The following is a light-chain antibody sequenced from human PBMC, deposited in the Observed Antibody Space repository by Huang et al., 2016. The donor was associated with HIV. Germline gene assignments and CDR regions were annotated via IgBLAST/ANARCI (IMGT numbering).Light chain of an antibody. Sequence: IVMTQSPATMSVSPGQRVTLSCRASQSVSNKVAWYQQKPGQAPRLLISDASKRAITAPARFSGSGSGTEFTLTINSLQSEDFAVYHCQQYNNWPRESFGQGTKLEIK. CDR1: QSVSNK. V-gene: IGKV3-15*01. J-gene: IGKJ2*03. CDR2: DAS. CDR3: QQYNNWPRES.